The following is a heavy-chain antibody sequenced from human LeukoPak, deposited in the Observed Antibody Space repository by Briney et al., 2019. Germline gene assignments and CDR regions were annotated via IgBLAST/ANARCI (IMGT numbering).Heavy chain of an antibody. J-gene: IGHJ3*02. CDR3: AREGPYCGGDCFTDAFDI. Sequence: GGALRLSCAASGFTFSSYSMNWVRQAPGKGLEWVSSISSSSSYIYYADSVKGRFTISKDNAKNSLYLQMNSLRAEDTAVYYCAREGPYCGGDCFTDAFDIWGQGTMVTVSS. CDR2: ISSSSSYI. D-gene: IGHD2-21*02. V-gene: IGHV3-21*01. CDR1: GFTFSSYS.